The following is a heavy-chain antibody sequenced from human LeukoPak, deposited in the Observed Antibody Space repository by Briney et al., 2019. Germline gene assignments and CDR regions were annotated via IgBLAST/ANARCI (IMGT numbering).Heavy chain of an antibody. CDR1: GFTFSSYA. V-gene: IGHV3-23*01. D-gene: IGHD6-19*01. J-gene: IGHJ5*01. Sequence: GGSLRLSCAASGFTFSSYAMSWVRQAPGKGLEWVSGISGSGGSTYYADSVKGRFTISRDNSKKTLYLQMNSLRAEGTAVYYCAKYAVAGADNWFDSWGQGTLVTVSS. CDR3: AKYAVAGADNWFDS. CDR2: ISGSGGST.